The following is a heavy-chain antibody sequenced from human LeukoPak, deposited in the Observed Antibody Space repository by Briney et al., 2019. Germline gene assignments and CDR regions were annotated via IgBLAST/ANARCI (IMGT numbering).Heavy chain of an antibody. Sequence: SETLSLTCTVSGYSISSGYYWGWIRQPPGKGLEWIGSIYHSGSTYYNPSLKSRVTISVDTSKNQFSLKLSSVTAADTAVYYCAREADYGDYQGAFDIWGQGTMVTVSS. CDR1: GYSISSGYY. J-gene: IGHJ3*02. D-gene: IGHD4-17*01. CDR3: AREADYGDYQGAFDI. V-gene: IGHV4-38-2*02. CDR2: IYHSGST.